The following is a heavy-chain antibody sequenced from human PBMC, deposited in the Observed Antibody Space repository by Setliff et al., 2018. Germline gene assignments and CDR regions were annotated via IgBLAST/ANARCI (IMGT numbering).Heavy chain of an antibody. CDR2: INPSGGST. D-gene: IGHD2-15*01. V-gene: IGHV1-46*01. CDR3: ARDLTRPLVVVPYGMDV. Sequence: GASVKVSCKASGYTFTSYGISWVRQAPGQGLEWMGIINPSGGSTSYAQKFQGRVTMTRDTSTSTVYMELSSLRSEDTAVYYCARDLTRPLVVVPYGMDVWGQGTTVTVSS. CDR1: GYTFTSYG. J-gene: IGHJ6*02.